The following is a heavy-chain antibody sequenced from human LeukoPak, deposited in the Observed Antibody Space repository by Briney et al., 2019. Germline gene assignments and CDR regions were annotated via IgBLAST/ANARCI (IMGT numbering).Heavy chain of an antibody. Sequence: SETLSLTCAVYGGSFSGYYWSWIRQPPGKGLEWIGEINHSGSTNYNPSLKSRVTISVDTSKNQFSLKLSSVTAADTAVYYCANSPLPTIAPNWLDPWGQGTLVTVSS. CDR2: INHSGST. V-gene: IGHV4-34*01. CDR1: GGSFSGYY. J-gene: IGHJ5*02. D-gene: IGHD6-13*01. CDR3: ANSPLPTIAPNWLDP.